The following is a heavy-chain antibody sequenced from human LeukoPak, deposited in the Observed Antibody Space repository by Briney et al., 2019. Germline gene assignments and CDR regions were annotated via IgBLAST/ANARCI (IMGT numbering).Heavy chain of an antibody. CDR2: INHSGST. CDR3: ARFSRFTGYNWFDP. D-gene: IGHD3-3*01. Sequence: SETLSLTCAVYGGSFSGYYWSWIRQPPGKGLEWIGEINHSGSTNCNPSLKSRVTISVDTSKNQFSLKLSSVTAADTAVYYCARFSRFTGYNWFDPWGQGTLVTVSS. J-gene: IGHJ5*02. V-gene: IGHV4-34*01. CDR1: GGSFSGYY.